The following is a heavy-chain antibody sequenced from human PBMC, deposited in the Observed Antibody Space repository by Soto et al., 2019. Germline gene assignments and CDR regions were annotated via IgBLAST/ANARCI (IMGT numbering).Heavy chain of an antibody. V-gene: IGHV5-51*01. J-gene: IGHJ4*02. CDR1: GYSFTIYW. CDR2: IYPGDSDT. CDR3: ARRLTSSSGWDY. Sequence: GESLKISCKGSGYSFTIYWIGWVRQMPGKGLGWMGIIYPGDSDTRYSPTFQGQVTISMDKSISTAYLQWSSLKASDTAMYYCARRLTSSSGWDYWGQGTRVTVSS. D-gene: IGHD6-25*01.